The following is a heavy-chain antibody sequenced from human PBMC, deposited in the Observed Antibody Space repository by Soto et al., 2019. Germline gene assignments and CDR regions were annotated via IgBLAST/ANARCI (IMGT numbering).Heavy chain of an antibody. CDR3: ARLEVPGVVIAYPGMDV. D-gene: IGHD3-3*01. J-gene: IGHJ6*02. CDR2: IDPSDSYT. Sequence: PGASLKISCKGSGYSFTSYWISWVRQMPGKGLEWMGRIDPSDSYTNYSPSFQGHVTISADKSISTAYLQWSSLKASDTAMYYCARLEVPGVVIAYPGMDVWGQGTTVTVSS. CDR1: GYSFTSYW. V-gene: IGHV5-10-1*01.